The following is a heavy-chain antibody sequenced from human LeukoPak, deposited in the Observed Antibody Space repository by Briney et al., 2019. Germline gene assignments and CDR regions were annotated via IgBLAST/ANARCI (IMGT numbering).Heavy chain of an antibody. V-gene: IGHV3-30*18. Sequence: GGSLRLSCAASGFTFSNYGMHWVRQAPGKGLEWIAIISYDGSNQYYVDSVKGRFTISRDNSNNTLCLQMDSLRADDTAVYYCAKPFYYGSGTYPFDYWGQGALVTVSS. J-gene: IGHJ4*02. D-gene: IGHD3-10*01. CDR2: ISYDGSNQ. CDR3: AKPFYYGSGTYPFDY. CDR1: GFTFSNYG.